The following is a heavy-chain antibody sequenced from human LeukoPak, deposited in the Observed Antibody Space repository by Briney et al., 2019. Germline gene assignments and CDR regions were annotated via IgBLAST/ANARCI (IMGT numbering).Heavy chain of an antibody. CDR2: IRQDGSDK. J-gene: IGHJ6*02. CDR1: GFSFSSYW. V-gene: IGHV3-7*03. Sequence: QAWGSLRLSCAASGFSFSSYWMSWVRQAPGKGLEWVANIRQDGSDKYYVGSVKGRFTMSRDNAKNSLNLQMSSLRAEDTAVYYCARDLGYSLDSNYYYYGMDVWGQGTTVTVSS. CDR3: ARDLGYSLDSNYYYYGMDV. D-gene: IGHD5-18*01.